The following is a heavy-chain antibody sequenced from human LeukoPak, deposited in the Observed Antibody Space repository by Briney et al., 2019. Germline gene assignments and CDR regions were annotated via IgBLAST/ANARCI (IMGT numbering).Heavy chain of an antibody. CDR3: ARDRGGPGQQLARGAYWNWYFDL. J-gene: IGHJ2*01. Sequence: LGTLSLTRTVSGGSLSRYYWGWIREPPGKGLGGVGDIYYNGGTNYNPSLKSRVTISVDTSKNQFSLKLSSVTAADTAVYYCARDRGGPGQQLARGAYWNWYFDLWGRGTLVTVSS. CDR2: IYYNGGT. D-gene: IGHD6-13*01. CDR1: GGSLSRYY. V-gene: IGHV4-59*01.